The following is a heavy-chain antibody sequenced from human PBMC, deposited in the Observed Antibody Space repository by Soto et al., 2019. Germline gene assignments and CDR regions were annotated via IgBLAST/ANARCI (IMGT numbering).Heavy chain of an antibody. J-gene: IGHJ6*02. Sequence: QTLSPTCAISVDSVSSNSAASNLIMQYPSRGLEWLGRTYYRSKWYNDYAVSVKSRITTNTDTSNNQFSLQLNSVTPEDTAVYYCARELGGLLNYGGKGYYYSGMDVWGQGTTVTVSS. V-gene: IGHV6-1*01. D-gene: IGHD4-17*01. CDR2: TYYRSKWYN. CDR1: VDSVSSNSAA. CDR3: ARELGGLLNYGGKGYYYSGMDV.